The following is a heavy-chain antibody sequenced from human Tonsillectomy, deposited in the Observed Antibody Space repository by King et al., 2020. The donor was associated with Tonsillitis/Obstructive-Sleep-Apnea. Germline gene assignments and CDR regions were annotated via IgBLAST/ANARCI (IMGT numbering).Heavy chain of an antibody. CDR2: IYYSGIS. D-gene: IGHD6-19*01. J-gene: IGHJ4*02. Sequence: VQLQESGPGLVKPSETLSLTCIVSGDSMTSYYWSWLRQPPGKGLEWIGHIYYSGISNYNPSLKSRVTISVDTSKNQFSLKLSSVTAADTAVYFCARGYSSGWIPVDYWGQGSLVTVSS. CDR3: ARGYSSGWIPVDY. V-gene: IGHV4-59*01. CDR1: GDSMTSYY.